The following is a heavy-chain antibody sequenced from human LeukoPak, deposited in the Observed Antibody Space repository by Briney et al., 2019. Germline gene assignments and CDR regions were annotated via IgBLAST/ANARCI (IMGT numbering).Heavy chain of an antibody. CDR1: GFTFSSYG. D-gene: IGHD2-21*02. V-gene: IGHV3-30*18. Sequence: GGSLRLSCAASGFTFSSYGMHWFRQAPGKGLEWVAAISSDGSNKYYADSVKGRFTISRDNSKNTLFLQMNSLRAEDTAVYYSAKVGLAYCGGDCSRPGDYWGQGTLVTVSS. J-gene: IGHJ4*02. CDR3: AKVGLAYCGGDCSRPGDY. CDR2: ISSDGSNK.